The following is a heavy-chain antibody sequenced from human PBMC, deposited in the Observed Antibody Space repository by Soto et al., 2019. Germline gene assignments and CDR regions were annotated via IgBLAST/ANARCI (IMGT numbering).Heavy chain of an antibody. CDR2: ISDDGATT. D-gene: IGHD1-26*01. CDR3: RGPRADSSGTGAH. V-gene: IGHV3-74*01. Sequence: GGSLRLSCVVSGFTFSMYWMHWVRQVPGQSPFWVSRISDDGATTNYADSVRGRFTISRDNSKNTLYLQMNNLKPDDTAIYCTRGPRADSSGTGAHWGQGTPVTVSS. J-gene: IGHJ4*02. CDR1: GFTFSMYW.